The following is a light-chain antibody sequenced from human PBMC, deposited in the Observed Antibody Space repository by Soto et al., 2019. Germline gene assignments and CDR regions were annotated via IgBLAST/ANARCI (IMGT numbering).Light chain of an antibody. V-gene: IGKV1-12*01. J-gene: IGKJ1*01. CDR3: QQGYSTPPT. CDR2: AAS. Sequence: DIQITQSPSSVSASVGDRVTITCRACQGISNWLAWYQQKPGKAPKLLIYAASSLQSGVPSRFSGSGSGTDFTLTISSLQPEDFATYYCQQGYSTPPTFGQGTKVDIK. CDR1: QGISNW.